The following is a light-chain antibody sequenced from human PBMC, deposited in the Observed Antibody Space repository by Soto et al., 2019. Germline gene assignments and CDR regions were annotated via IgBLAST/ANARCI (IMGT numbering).Light chain of an antibody. J-gene: IGLJ1*01. V-gene: IGLV3-21*02. Sequence: SYELTQPPSVSVAPGQTAKITCGVDKSGRKIGHWYKQRPGQAPVAVVFDATDRPSGIPYRISASRSWDTATLTISRVEAGDEPDYYCQVWASTAEFFVFGSGTQVTV. CDR3: QVWASTAEFFV. CDR1: KSGRKI. CDR2: DAT.